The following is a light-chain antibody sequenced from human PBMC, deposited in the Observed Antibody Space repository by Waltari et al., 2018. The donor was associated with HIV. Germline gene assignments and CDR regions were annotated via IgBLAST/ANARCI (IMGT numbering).Light chain of an antibody. J-gene: IGKJ4*02. CDR1: QDIDDD. V-gene: IGKV5-2*01. CDR3: LQHDNFPLRLK. CDR2: EAT. Sequence: ETTLPQSPSFMSAPPGAKVIISCNASQDIDDDMNWYQQKPGEAAIFIIQEATTLVPGIPPWFSGSVYGTDLTLTINNIEAGDAAYDVCLQHDNFPLRLKFGGGTKVEIK.